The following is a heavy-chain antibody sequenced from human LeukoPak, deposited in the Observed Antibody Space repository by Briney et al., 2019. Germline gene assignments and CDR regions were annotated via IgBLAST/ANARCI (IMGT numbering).Heavy chain of an antibody. J-gene: IGHJ4*02. V-gene: IGHV1-69*01. CDR2: IIPIFGTA. D-gene: IGHD3-9*01. CDR3: ARSPHILTGENFDY. Sequence: SVKVSCKASGGTFSSYAISWVRQAPGQGLEWMGGIIPIFGTANYAQKFQGRVTITADESTSTAYMELSSLRSEDTAVYYCARSPHILTGENFDYWGQGTLVTVSS. CDR1: GGTFSSYA.